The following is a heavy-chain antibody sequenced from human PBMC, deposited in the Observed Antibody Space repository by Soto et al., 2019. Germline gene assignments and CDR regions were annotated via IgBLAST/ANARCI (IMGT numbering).Heavy chain of an antibody. CDR1: GFTFRSYA. J-gene: IGHJ4*02. CDR3: AKTDVLTPGIDY. V-gene: IGHV3-23*01. D-gene: IGHD2-8*01. Sequence: GGPLRLSCAASGFTFRSYAMSWVRQAPGKGLEWVSAISGSGGSTYYADSVKGRFTISRDNSKNTLYLQMNSLRAEDTAVYYRAKTDVLTPGIDYWGQGTLVTVSS. CDR2: ISGSGGST.